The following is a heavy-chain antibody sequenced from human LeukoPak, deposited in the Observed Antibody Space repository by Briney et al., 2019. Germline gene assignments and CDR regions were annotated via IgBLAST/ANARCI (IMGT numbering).Heavy chain of an antibody. J-gene: IGHJ4*02. CDR2: ISSSSNAI. V-gene: IGHV3-48*04. CDR1: GFTFSSYS. CDR3: VRGGYRAYYVDF. D-gene: IGHD5-12*01. Sequence: GGSLRLSCAASGFTFSSYSMNWVRQAPGKGLEWVSYISSSSNAIYYADSVKGRFTISRDNAKNTVHLRMNSLRAEDTAVYYCVRGGYRAYYVDFWGQGTLVTVSS.